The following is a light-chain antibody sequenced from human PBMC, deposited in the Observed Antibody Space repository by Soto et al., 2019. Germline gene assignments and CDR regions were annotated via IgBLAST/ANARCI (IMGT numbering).Light chain of an antibody. V-gene: IGKV1-27*01. Sequence: DIQMTQSPSSLSASVGDRVTITCRASQGISNYLAWYQQKPGKVPKLLIYAASTLQSGVPSRFSGSGSGTDFNLNISSLQPEDGATYYCQKYNSAPLTFGGGNKVEIK. CDR3: QKYNSAPLT. J-gene: IGKJ4*01. CDR1: QGISNY. CDR2: AAS.